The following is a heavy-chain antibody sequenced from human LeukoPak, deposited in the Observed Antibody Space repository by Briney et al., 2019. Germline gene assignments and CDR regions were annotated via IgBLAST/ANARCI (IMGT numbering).Heavy chain of an antibody. D-gene: IGHD3-3*01. J-gene: IGHJ4*02. CDR3: AKVGRFLEWLPPLASFDY. CDR1: GFTFSSYA. V-gene: IGHV3-23*01. CDR2: ISGSGGST. Sequence: GASLRLSCAASGFTFSSYAMSWVRQAPGKGLEWVSAISGSGGSTYYADSVKGRFTISRDNSKNTLYLQMNSLRAEDTAVYYCAKVGRFLEWLPPLASFDYWGQGTLVTVSS.